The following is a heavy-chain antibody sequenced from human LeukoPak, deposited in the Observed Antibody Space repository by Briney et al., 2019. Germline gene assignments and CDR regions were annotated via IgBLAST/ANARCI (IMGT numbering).Heavy chain of an antibody. Sequence: GGSLRLSCAASGFTFSSYGMYWVRQAPGKGLEWVAAIWYDGSIQYYADSVKGRFTISRDNSKNTLYLQMDSLRAEDTAVYYCARAGYCSGGSCYGSDYWGQGTLVSVSS. D-gene: IGHD2-15*01. J-gene: IGHJ4*02. CDR1: GFTFSSYG. CDR3: ARAGYCSGGSCYGSDY. V-gene: IGHV3-33*01. CDR2: IWYDGSIQ.